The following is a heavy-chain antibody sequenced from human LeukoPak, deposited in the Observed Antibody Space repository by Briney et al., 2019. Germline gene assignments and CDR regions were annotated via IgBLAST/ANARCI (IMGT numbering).Heavy chain of an antibody. J-gene: IGHJ6*02. Sequence: GASVKVSCKASGYTFTSYGISWVRQAPGQGHEWMGWISAYNGNTNYAQKLQGRVTMTTDTSTSTAYMELRSLRSDDTAVYYCAREYYYGSGSYSRLDYYYYGMDVWGQGTTVTVSS. CDR3: AREYYYGSGSYSRLDYYYYGMDV. D-gene: IGHD3-10*01. CDR2: ISAYNGNT. V-gene: IGHV1-18*01. CDR1: GYTFTSYG.